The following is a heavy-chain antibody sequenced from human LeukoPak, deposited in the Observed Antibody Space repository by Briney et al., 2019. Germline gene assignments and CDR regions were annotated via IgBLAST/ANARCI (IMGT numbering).Heavy chain of an antibody. V-gene: IGHV4-34*01. CDR1: GGSFSGYY. J-gene: IGHJ4*02. CDR3: ARGSRMSSWY. D-gene: IGHD6-13*01. Sequence: SETLSLTCAVYGGSFSGYYWSWIRQPPGKGLEWIGEINHSGCTNYNPSLKSRVTISVDTSKNQFSLKLSSVTAADTAVYYCARGSRMSSWYWGQGTLVTVSS. CDR2: INHSGCT.